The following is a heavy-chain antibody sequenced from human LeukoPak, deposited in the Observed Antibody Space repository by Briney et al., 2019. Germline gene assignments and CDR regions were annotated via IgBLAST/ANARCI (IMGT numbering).Heavy chain of an antibody. J-gene: IGHJ4*02. CDR2: ISYDESNK. D-gene: IGHD1-14*01. CDR1: GFTFSSYA. V-gene: IGHV3-30-3*01. CDR3: ARGPGGFDY. Sequence: GGSLRLSCAASGFTFSSYAMHWVRQAPGKGLEWVAVISYDESNKYYADSVKGRFTISRDNSKNTLYLQMNSLRAEDTAVYYCARGPGGFDYWGQGTLVTASS.